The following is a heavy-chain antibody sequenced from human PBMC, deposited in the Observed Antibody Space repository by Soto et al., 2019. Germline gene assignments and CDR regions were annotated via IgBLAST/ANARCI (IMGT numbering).Heavy chain of an antibody. D-gene: IGHD5-18*01. CDR2: ISYDGSNK. J-gene: IGHJ6*02. Sequence: QVQLVESGGGVVQPGRSLRLSCAASGFTFSSYAMHWVRQAPGKGLEWVAVISYDGSNKYYADSVKGRFTISRDNSKNTLYLQMNSLRAEDTAVYYCARDLVTAMVNYYYYGMDVWGQGTTVTVSS. CDR1: GFTFSSYA. V-gene: IGHV3-30-3*01. CDR3: ARDLVTAMVNYYYYGMDV.